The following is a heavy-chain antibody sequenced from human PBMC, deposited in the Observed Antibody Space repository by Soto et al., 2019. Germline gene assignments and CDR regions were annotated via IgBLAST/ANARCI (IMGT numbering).Heavy chain of an antibody. CDR2: VSETARFT. J-gene: IGHJ4*02. V-gene: IGHV3-23*04. CDR3: ARVGQLSASLYSFDF. D-gene: IGHD1-1*01. Sequence: DVQLVESGGGVVQPGGSLRLSCAASGFAFFSYSMSSVRQAPGKGPEWVSFVSETARFTYSADSVKGRFTISRDKSKDTVYLEMNSLRAEDTGVYFCARVGQLSASLYSFDFWGQGTLVTVSS. CDR1: GFAFFSYS.